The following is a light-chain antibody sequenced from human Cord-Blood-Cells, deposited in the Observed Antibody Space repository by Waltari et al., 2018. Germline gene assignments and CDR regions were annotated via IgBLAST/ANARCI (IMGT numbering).Light chain of an antibody. CDR3: QQYGSS. Sequence: EIVLTQSPGTLSLSPGERATLSCRASQSVSSSYLAWYQQKPGQAPRLLIDGASSRATGIPDMFSGSGSGTDFTLTISRLEPEDFAVYYCQQYGSSFGPGTKVEIK. J-gene: IGKJ3*01. CDR2: GAS. V-gene: IGKV3-20*01. CDR1: QSVSSSY.